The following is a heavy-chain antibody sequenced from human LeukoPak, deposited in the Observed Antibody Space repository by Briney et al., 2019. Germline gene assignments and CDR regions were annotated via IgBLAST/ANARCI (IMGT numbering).Heavy chain of an antibody. CDR1: GFTFSTYE. J-gene: IGHJ6*02. CDR2: VSSSGSTI. V-gene: IGHV3-48*03. Sequence: GGSLRLSCAASGFTFSTYEMNWVRQAPGKGLECVSYVSSSGSTIHYADSVRGRFTISRDNAKNSLYLQMNSLRAEDKAVYYCARGAVYYYGMDVWGQGTTVTVSS. CDR3: ARGAVYYYGMDV.